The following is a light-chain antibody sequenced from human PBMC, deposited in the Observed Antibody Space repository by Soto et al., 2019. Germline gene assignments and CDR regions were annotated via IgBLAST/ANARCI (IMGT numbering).Light chain of an antibody. J-gene: IGLJ3*02. CDR2: EVN. V-gene: IGLV2-14*01. CDR1: SGDVFAYNY. CDR3: SSYTDRSTNTWV. Sequence: QSVLTQPASVSGSPGQSITISCTGTSGDVFAYNYVSWYQQYPGKAPKLLIYEVNNRPSEVSYRFSGSKSGNTASLTISGRQAEDEADYYCSSYTDRSTNTWVFGGGTKLTVL.